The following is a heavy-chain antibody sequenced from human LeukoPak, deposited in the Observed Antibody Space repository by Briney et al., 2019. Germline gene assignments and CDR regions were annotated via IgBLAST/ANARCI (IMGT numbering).Heavy chain of an antibody. Sequence: GGSLRLSCAASGFTFSSYAMSWVRQAPGKGLEWVSAISGSGGSTYYADSVKGRFTISRDNSKNTLYLQMSSLRAEDTAVYYCAKGGGIAAAGIPVDYWGQGTLVTVSS. CDR3: AKGGGIAAAGIPVDY. CDR2: ISGSGGST. V-gene: IGHV3-23*01. CDR1: GFTFSSYA. D-gene: IGHD6-13*01. J-gene: IGHJ4*02.